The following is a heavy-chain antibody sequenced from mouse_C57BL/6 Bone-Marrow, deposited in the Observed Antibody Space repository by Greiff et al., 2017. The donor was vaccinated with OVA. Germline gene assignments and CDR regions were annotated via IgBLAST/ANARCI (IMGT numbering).Heavy chain of an antibody. J-gene: IGHJ3*01. CDR3: TTVEYDGGFAY. CDR2: IDPENGDT. Sequence: VQLQQSGAELVRPGASVKLSCTASGFNIKDDYMHWVKQRPEQGLEWIGWIDPENGDTEYASKFQGKATITADTSSNTAYLQLSSLTSEDTAVYYCTTVEYDGGFAYWGQGTLVTVSA. V-gene: IGHV14-4*01. CDR1: GFNIKDDY. D-gene: IGHD2-4*01.